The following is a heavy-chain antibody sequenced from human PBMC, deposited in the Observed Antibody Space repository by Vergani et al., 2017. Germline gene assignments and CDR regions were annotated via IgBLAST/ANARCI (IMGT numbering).Heavy chain of an antibody. CDR2: ISYNGGNQ. V-gene: IGHV3-33*06. D-gene: IGHD6-19*01. CDR1: GFKFSNFG. Sequence: QVQLVESGGNLVQPGRSLRLSCAAAGFKFSNFGMYWVRQVPGKGLEWVAFISYNGGNQYYADSVQGRFTISRDNTKNILYLQMSSLRVEDTAVYYCAKDFPSGWQCPLYFHYWGQGTLVTVSS. J-gene: IGHJ4*02. CDR3: AKDFPSGWQCPLYFHY.